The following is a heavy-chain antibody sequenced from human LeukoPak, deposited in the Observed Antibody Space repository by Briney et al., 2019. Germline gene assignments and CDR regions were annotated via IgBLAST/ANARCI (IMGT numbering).Heavy chain of an antibody. V-gene: IGHV3-23*01. J-gene: IGHJ4*02. D-gene: IGHD2-2*02. Sequence: RGSLRLSCAASGFTFSSYAMSWVRQAPGKGLEWVSAISGSGGSTYYADSVKGRFTISRDNSKNTLYLQMNSLRAEDTAVYYCAKDRWGYCSSTSCYIFDYWGQGTLVTVSS. CDR3: AKDRWGYCSSTSCYIFDY. CDR1: GFTFSSYA. CDR2: ISGSGGST.